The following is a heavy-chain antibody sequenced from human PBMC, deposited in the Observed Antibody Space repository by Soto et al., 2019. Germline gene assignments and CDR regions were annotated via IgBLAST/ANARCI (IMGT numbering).Heavy chain of an antibody. CDR1: GFTFSSCA. D-gene: IGHD2-21*02. CDR3: ASTTCGGDCYTWFDP. V-gene: IGHV3-23*01. CDR2: ISGSGGST. J-gene: IGHJ5*02. Sequence: PGGSLRLSCAASGFTFSSCAMSWVRQAPGKGLEWVSAISGSGGSTYYADSVKGRFTISRDNSKNTLYLQMNSLRAEDTAVYYCASTTCGGDCYTWFDPWGQGTLVTVFS.